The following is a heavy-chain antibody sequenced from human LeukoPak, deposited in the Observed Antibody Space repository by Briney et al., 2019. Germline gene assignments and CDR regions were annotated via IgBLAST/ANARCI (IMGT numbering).Heavy chain of an antibody. J-gene: IGHJ4*02. CDR2: INPNSGGT. V-gene: IGHV1-2*02. CDR3: AGAYYHDTSGYRFDF. D-gene: IGHD3-22*01. Sequence: ASVKVSCKASGYTFTGYYMHWVRQAPGQGLEWMGWINPNSGGTNYAQKFQGRVTMTRDTSISTAYMELSRLRSDDTAVYYCAGAYYHDTSGYRFDFWGQGTLVTVSS. CDR1: GYTFTGYY.